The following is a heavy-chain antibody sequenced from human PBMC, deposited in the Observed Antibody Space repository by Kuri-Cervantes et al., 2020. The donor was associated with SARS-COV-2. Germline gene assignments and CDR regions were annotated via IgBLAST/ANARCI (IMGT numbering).Heavy chain of an antibody. D-gene: IGHD3-22*01. CDR3: TEVDYYDSSGYVG. V-gene: IGHV3-30-3*01. CDR1: GFTFSSYA. CDR2: ISYDGSNK. J-gene: IGHJ4*02. Sequence: GGSLRLSCAASGFTFSSYAMYWVRQAPGKGLEWVAVISYDGSNKYYADSVKGRFTISRDNSKNTLYLQMNSLKTEDTAVYYCTEVDYYDSSGYVGWGQGTLVTVSS.